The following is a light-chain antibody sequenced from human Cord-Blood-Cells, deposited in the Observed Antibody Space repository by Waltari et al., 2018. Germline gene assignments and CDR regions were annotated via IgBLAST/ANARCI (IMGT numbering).Light chain of an antibody. Sequence: IWMTQSPSFLSASVGDRVTITCRVSQSISSYLNWYQQKPGKAPELLIYAASTLQSGVPSRFSGSGSGTDFTLTISCLQSEDFATYYCQQYYSTPWTFGQGTKVEIK. V-gene: IGKV1-39*01. CDR2: AAS. CDR1: QSISSY. J-gene: IGKJ1*01. CDR3: QQYYSTPWT.